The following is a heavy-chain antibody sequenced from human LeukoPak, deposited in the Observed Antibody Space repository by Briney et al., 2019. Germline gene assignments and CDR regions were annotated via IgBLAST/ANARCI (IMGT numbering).Heavy chain of an antibody. CDR2: TYYRSKWYT. J-gene: IGHJ4*02. CDR1: GDSVSSNTAA. CDR3: VRDHGGLDC. Sequence: SQTLSLTCAISGDSVSSNTAAWTWIRQSPSRGLEWLGRTYYRSKWYTDYAVSVKSRITINPDTSKNRFSLQLNSVAPEDTAVYYCVRDHGGLDCWGQGTVVTVSS. V-gene: IGHV6-1*01.